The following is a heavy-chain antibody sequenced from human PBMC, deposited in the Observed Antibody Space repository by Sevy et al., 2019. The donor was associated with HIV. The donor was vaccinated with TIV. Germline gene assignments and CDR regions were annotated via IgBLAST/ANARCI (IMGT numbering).Heavy chain of an antibody. CDR1: GFTFSKYS. CDR2: VSFGCGTV. J-gene: IGHJ4*02. Sequence: GGSLRLSCAASGFTFSKYSMSWIRQTPGKGLEWVSNVSFGCGTVNYADTVKGRFTISRDNSRNTFYLQMNSLRADDTAIYYCAREGCTKPHDYWGQGTVVTVSS. D-gene: IGHD2-8*01. V-gene: IGHV3-23*01. CDR3: AREGCTKPHDY.